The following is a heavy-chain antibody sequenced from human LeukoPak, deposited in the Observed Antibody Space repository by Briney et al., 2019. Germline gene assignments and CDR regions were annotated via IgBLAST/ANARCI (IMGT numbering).Heavy chain of an antibody. D-gene: IGHD3-22*01. CDR1: GFTFSSYA. Sequence: GGSLRFSCAASGFTFSSYAMSWVRQAPGKGLEWVSIISGSGGSTNYADSVKGRFTISRDNAKNSLYLQMNSLRAEDTAVYYCAREYYYDSRAPGAFDIWGQGTMVTVSS. CDR2: ISGSGGST. CDR3: AREYYYDSRAPGAFDI. J-gene: IGHJ3*02. V-gene: IGHV3-23*01.